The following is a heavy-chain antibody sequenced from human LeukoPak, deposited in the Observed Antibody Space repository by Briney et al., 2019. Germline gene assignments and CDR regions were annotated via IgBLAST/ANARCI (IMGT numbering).Heavy chain of an antibody. D-gene: IGHD1-1*01. CDR1: GGTFSSYA. V-gene: IGHV1-69*05. CDR3: ARVGNALDFDY. J-gene: IGHJ4*02. CDR2: IIPIFGTA. Sequence: SVKVSCKASGGTFSSYAISWVRQAPGQGLEWMGGIIPIFGTANYAQKFQGRVTMTRNTSISTAYMELSSLRSEDTAVYYCARVGNALDFDYWGQGTLVTVSS.